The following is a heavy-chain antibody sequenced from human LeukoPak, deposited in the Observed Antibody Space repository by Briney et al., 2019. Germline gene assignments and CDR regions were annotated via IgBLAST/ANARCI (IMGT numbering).Heavy chain of an antibody. D-gene: IGHD6-13*01. J-gene: IGHJ4*02. CDR1: GASVGGYC. V-gene: IGHV4-34*01. CDR2: INHSGST. Sequence: PSETLSLAYPVYGASVGGYCWSWIRQPPGKGLEWIGEINHSGSTNYNPSLKSRVTISVDTSKNQFSLKLSSVTAADTAVYYCARVSSQQTVVDYWGQGTLVTVSS. CDR3: ARVSSQQTVVDY.